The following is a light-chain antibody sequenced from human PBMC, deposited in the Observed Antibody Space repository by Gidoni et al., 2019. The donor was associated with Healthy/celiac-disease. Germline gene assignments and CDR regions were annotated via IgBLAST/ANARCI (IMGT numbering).Light chain of an antibody. CDR1: QSISSW. CDR3: QQYNSYSRA. CDR2: KAS. V-gene: IGKV1-5*03. J-gene: IGKJ1*01. Sequence: DIQMTQSPSTRSASVGDSVTITCRASQSISSWLAWYQQKPGQAPKLLIYKASSLESGVPSRFSGSGSGTEFTLTISSLQPDDFATYYCQQYNSYSRAFGQGTKVEIK.